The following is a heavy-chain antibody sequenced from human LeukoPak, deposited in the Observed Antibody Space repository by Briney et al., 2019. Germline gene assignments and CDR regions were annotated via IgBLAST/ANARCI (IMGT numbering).Heavy chain of an antibody. D-gene: IGHD1-1*01. CDR1: GYTFTSYD. CDR2: MNPNSGNT. Sequence: ASVKVSCKASGYTFTSYDINWVRQATGQGLEWMGWMNPNSGNTGYAQKFQGRVTMTRNTSISTAYMELSSLRSEDTAVYYCARLSERPYYYYYGMDVWGQGTTVTVSS. V-gene: IGHV1-8*01. CDR3: ARLSERPYYYYYGMDV. J-gene: IGHJ6*02.